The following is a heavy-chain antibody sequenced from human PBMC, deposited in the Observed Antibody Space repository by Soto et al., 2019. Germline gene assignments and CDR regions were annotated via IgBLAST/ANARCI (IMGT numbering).Heavy chain of an antibody. D-gene: IGHD1-26*01. CDR1: GYTFTSYG. J-gene: IGHJ5*02. Sequence: QVQLVQSGAEVKKPGASVKVSCKASGYTFTSYGISWVRQAPGQGLEWMGRISAYNGNTNYAQKLKGRFTMATDPSTSTAYMEVRSLRSDDTAVYYCARVVGALGHWFDPWGQGTLVTVSS. CDR2: ISAYNGNT. CDR3: ARVVGALGHWFDP. V-gene: IGHV1-18*01.